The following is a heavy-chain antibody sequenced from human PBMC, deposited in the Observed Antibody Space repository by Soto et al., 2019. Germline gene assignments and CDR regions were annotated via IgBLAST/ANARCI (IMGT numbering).Heavy chain of an antibody. J-gene: IGHJ3*02. CDR3: AKDFIPRNSIYDPFDI. CDR2: VGGDASDT. Sequence: EVQLLESGGGLVQPGGSLEVSCRASGFNFGNYAMSWVRQAPGKGPEWVSSVGGDASDTHYADSVRGRFTISRDHSKNTLYLHMNSLRAEDTAIYFCAKDFIPRNSIYDPFDIWGQGTTVSVSS. D-gene: IGHD2-21*01. V-gene: IGHV3-23*01. CDR1: GFNFGNYA.